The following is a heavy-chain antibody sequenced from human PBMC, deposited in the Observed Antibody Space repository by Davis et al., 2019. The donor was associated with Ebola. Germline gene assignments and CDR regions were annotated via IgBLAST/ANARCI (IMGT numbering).Heavy chain of an antibody. CDR3: ARDIWMISPY. D-gene: IGHD3/OR15-3a*01. V-gene: IGHV3-7*01. CDR1: GFTFSSYA. J-gene: IGHJ4*02. CDR2: IKQDGSEK. Sequence: GESLKISCAASGFTFSSYAMSWVRQAPGKGLEWVANIKQDGSEKYYVDSVKGRFTISRDNAKNSLYLQMNSLRAEDTAVYYCARDIWMISPYWGQGTLVTVSS.